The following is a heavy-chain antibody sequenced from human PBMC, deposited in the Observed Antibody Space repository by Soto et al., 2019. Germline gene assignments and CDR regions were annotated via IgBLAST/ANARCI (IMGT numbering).Heavy chain of an antibody. D-gene: IGHD3-10*01. V-gene: IGHV3-23*01. CDR2: VSGRYGITGSGDVI. Sequence: PGGALRLSCAASGFIFSNYAMTWVRQPPGNVLEWASAVSGRYGITGSGDVIHYAAYVKGRFTISRDNSKSTLVLQMNGLRADDTAVYFCAKAGRGLDMFMDSWGQGTLVTVSS. CDR3: AKAGRGLDMFMDS. J-gene: IGHJ4*02. CDR1: GFIFSNYA.